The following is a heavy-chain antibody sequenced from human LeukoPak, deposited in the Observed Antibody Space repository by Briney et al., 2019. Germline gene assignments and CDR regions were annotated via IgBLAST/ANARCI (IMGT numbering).Heavy chain of an antibody. CDR2: ISNDGRNK. D-gene: IGHD3-22*01. V-gene: IGHV3-30*18. CDR1: GFIFSSYG. J-gene: IGHJ4*02. CDR3: AKMRGTMIVVEPLDY. Sequence: GTSLRLSCVASGFIFSSYGMHWVRQAPGEGLEWVAVISNDGRNKYYADSVKGRFTISRDNSKNTLYLQMNSLRAEDTAVYYCAKMRGTMIVVEPLDYWGQGTLVTVSS.